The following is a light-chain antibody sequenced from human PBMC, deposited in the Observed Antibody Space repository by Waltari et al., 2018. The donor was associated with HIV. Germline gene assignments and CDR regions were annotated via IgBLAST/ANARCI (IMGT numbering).Light chain of an antibody. J-gene: IGLJ3*02. V-gene: IGLV4-69*01. CDR3: QSGRTDLHVV. Sequence: QVVLTQSPSASASLVASVKLTCPLSSGHTGYAIAWPQQQPEKGPRLLMKVNRDGSKIKEAGMPDCYSGSGSGTERSLSITSRQSDNEANYYCQSGRTDLHVVFGGGTKLTVL. CDR2: VNRDGSK. CDR1: SGHTGYA.